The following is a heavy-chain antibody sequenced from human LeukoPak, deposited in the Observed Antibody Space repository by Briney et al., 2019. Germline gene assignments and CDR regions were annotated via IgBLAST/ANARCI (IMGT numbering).Heavy chain of an antibody. D-gene: IGHD4-17*01. Sequence: GGSLRLSCEASGFTFSSYAMSWVRQAPGKGLEWVSAISGSGGSTYYADSVKGRFTISRDNSKNTLYLQMNSLRAEDTAVYYCARGGSHDDYGDYLTFDYWGQGTLVTVSS. J-gene: IGHJ4*02. CDR1: GFTFSSYA. V-gene: IGHV3-23*01. CDR2: ISGSGGST. CDR3: ARGGSHDDYGDYLTFDY.